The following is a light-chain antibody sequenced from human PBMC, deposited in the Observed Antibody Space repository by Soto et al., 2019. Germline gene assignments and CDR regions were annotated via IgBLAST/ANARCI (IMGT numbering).Light chain of an antibody. Sequence: EIVLTQAPGTLSLSPGERATLCCRASQSVSSYVAWYQQKPRQAPRLLIYDASNTATGIPARFSGSASGTDFPLTISSLEPEDFAVYYCQQRSNWPLTFGQGTKVDIK. V-gene: IGKV3-11*01. J-gene: IGKJ1*01. CDR3: QQRSNWPLT. CDR1: QSVSSY. CDR2: DAS.